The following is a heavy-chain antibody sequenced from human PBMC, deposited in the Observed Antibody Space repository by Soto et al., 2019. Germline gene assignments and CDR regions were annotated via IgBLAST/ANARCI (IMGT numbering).Heavy chain of an antibody. CDR2: INHSGST. V-gene: IGHV4-34*01. Sequence: SETLSLTCAVYGGSFSCYYWSWIRQPPGKGLEWIGEINHSGSTNYNPSLKSRVTISVDTSKNQFSLKLSSVTAADTAVYYCARGRRSSSSPKAGWFDPWGQGTLVTVSS. CDR1: GGSFSCYY. D-gene: IGHD6-13*01. J-gene: IGHJ5*02. CDR3: ARGRRSSSSPKAGWFDP.